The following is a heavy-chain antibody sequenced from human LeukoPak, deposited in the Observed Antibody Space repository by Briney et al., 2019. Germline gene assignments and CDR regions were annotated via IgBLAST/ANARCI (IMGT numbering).Heavy chain of an antibody. CDR2: IYYSGST. V-gene: IGHV4-39*01. J-gene: IGHJ5*02. Sequence: SETLSLTCTVSGGSISSSSYYWGWIRQPPGKGLEWIGSIYYSGSTYYNPSLKSRVTISVDTSKNQFSLKLSSVTAADTAVYYCVVLRFLEWLKEGWFDPWGQGTLVTVSS. D-gene: IGHD3-3*01. CDR3: VVLRFLEWLKEGWFDP. CDR1: GGSISSSSYY.